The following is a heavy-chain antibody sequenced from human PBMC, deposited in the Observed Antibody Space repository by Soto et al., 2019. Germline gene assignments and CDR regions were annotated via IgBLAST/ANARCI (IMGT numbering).Heavy chain of an antibody. CDR3: ATVYFYDSSADYYFDY. CDR2: ISSQAFGGTT. J-gene: IGHJ4*02. CDR1: GFTFDDYA. V-gene: IGHV3-49*04. D-gene: IGHD3-22*01. Sequence: GGSLRLSCTVSGFTFDDYAMSWVRQAPGKGLEWVGFISSQAFGGTTEYAASVEGRFTISTDESKTIAYLKMNSLKAADTAVYFCATVYFYDSSADYYFDYWGQGTLVTVSS.